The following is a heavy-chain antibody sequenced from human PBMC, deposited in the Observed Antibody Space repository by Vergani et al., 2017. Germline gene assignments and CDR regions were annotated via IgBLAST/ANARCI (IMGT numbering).Heavy chain of an antibody. CDR2: IYYSGST. Sequence: QVQLQESGPGLVKPSETLSLTCTVSGGSISSYYWSWIRQPPGKGLDWLGYIYYSGSTNYNPSLKSRVTISVDTSKNQFSLRLSSVTAADTAVYYCARAIPLLEWFHAYGAHYYMDVWGKGTTVTVSS. V-gene: IGHV4-59*01. CDR1: GGSISSYY. CDR3: ARAIPLLEWFHAYGAHYYMDV. D-gene: IGHD3-3*01. J-gene: IGHJ6*03.